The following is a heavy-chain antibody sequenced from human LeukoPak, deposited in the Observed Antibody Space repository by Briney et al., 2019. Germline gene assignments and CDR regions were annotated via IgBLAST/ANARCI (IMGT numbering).Heavy chain of an antibody. Sequence: SVKVSCKASGGTFSSYAISWVRQAPGQGLEWMGGIIPIFGTANYAQKFQGRVTITADESTSTAYMELRSLRSDDTAVYYCARDYVRYDSSGYCGYWGQGTLVTVSS. D-gene: IGHD3-22*01. CDR1: GGTFSSYA. J-gene: IGHJ4*02. V-gene: IGHV1-69*13. CDR3: ARDYVRYDSSGYCGY. CDR2: IIPIFGTA.